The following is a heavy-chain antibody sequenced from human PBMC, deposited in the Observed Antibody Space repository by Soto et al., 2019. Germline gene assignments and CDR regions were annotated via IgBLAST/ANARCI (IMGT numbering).Heavy chain of an antibody. D-gene: IGHD2-21*02. CDR3: ARDRGVRHIVVVTAYYYYYGMDV. J-gene: IGHJ6*02. CDR2: IKQDGSEK. V-gene: IGHV3-7*04. Sequence: GGSLRLSCAASGFTFSSYWMSWVRQAPGKGLEWVANIKQDGSEKYYVDSVKGRFTISRDNAKNSLYLQMNSLRAEDTAVYYCARDRGVRHIVVVTAYYYYYGMDVWGQGTTVTVSS. CDR1: GFTFSSYW.